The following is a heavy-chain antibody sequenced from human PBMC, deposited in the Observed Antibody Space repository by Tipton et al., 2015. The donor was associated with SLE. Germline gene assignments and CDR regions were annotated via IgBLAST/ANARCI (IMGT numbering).Heavy chain of an antibody. Sequence: SLRLSCAASGFTFSIYGMHWVRQAPGKGLEWVALIWYDGSKEYYADSVKGRFTISRDNSKNMLSLQMNSLRADDTALYYCVLRPDNEGVGRGYWGQGILVTVSS. CDR3: VLRPDNEGVGRGY. J-gene: IGHJ4*02. CDR2: IWYDGSKE. D-gene: IGHD1-26*01. V-gene: IGHV3-33*01. CDR1: GFTFSIYG.